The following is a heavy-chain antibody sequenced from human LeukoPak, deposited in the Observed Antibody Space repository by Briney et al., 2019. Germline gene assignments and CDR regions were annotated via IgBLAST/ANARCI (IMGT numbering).Heavy chain of an antibody. CDR2: INPNSGGT. V-gene: IGHV1-2*02. J-gene: IGHJ5*02. D-gene: IGHD3-10*01. CDR1: GYTFTSYG. CDR3: ARGRVDYYGSGRTDWFDP. Sequence: GASVKVSCKASGYTFTSYGISWVRQAPGQGLEWMGWINPNSGGTNYAQKFQGRVTMTRDTSISTAYMELSRLRSDDTAVYYCARGRVDYYGSGRTDWFDPWGQGTLVTVSS.